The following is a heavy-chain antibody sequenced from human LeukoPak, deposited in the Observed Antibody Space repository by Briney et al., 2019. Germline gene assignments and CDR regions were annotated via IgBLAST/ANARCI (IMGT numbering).Heavy chain of an antibody. CDR1: GFTFSSYA. CDR2: ISYDGSNK. V-gene: IGHV3-30-3*01. CDR3: ARDFDSYSGYFDY. D-gene: IGHD2-21*01. Sequence: PGGSLRLSCAASGFTFSSYAMHWVRQAPSKGLEWVAVISYDGSNKYYADSVKGRFTISRDNSKNTLYLQMNSLRAEDTAVYYCARDFDSYSGYFDYWGQGTLVTVSS. J-gene: IGHJ4*02.